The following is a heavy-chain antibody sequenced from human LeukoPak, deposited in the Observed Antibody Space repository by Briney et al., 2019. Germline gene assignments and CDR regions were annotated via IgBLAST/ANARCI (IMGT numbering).Heavy chain of an antibody. CDR2: IYPNSGGT. V-gene: IGHV1-2*02. CDR3: ARLWGKYDAFDI. Sequence: ASVKVSCKTSGYTFTGYYMHWVRQAPGQGLEWMGWIYPNSGGTNYPQQFQGRVTMTRDTSISTAYMELSSLRSDDTAVYYCARLWGKYDAFDIWGQGTMVTVSS. CDR1: GYTFTGYY. D-gene: IGHD7-27*01. J-gene: IGHJ3*02.